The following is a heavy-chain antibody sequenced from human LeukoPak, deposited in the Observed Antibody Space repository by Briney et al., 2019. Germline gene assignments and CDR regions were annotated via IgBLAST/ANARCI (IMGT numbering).Heavy chain of an antibody. D-gene: IGHD3-10*01. CDR3: ASGRGVPSY. J-gene: IGHJ4*02. CDR1: GFTFSSYA. Sequence: GGSLRLSCAASGFTFSSYAMHWVRQAPGKGLEYVSAISSNGGSTYYANSVKGRFTISRDNSKNTLYLQMGSLRAGDMAVYYCASGRGVPSYWGQGTLVTVSS. V-gene: IGHV3-64*01. CDR2: ISSNGGST.